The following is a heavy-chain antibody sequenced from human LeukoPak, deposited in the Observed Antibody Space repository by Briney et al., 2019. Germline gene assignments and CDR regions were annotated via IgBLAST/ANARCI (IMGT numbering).Heavy chain of an antibody. CDR1: GGSISSYS. V-gene: IGHV4-59*01. J-gene: IGHJ4*02. CDR2: IFYSGST. CDR3: ARGGGSYYELDY. D-gene: IGHD1-26*01. Sequence: SETLSLTCTVSGGSISSYSWSWIRQPPGKGLEWIGYIFYSGSTNHNPSLKSRVTISADTSKNQFSLKLSSVTAADTAVYYCARGGGSYYELDYWGQGTLVTVSS.